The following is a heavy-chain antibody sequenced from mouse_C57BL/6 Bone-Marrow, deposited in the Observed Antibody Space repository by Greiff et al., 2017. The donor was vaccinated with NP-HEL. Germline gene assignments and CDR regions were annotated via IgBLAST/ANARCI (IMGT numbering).Heavy chain of an antibody. CDR1: GYSITSGYY. D-gene: IGHD1-1*01. J-gene: IGHJ4*01. CDR2: ISYDGSN. V-gene: IGHV3-6*01. CDR3: ARGEGLRSYAMDY. Sequence: EVQLVESGPGLVKPSQSLSLTCSVTGYSITSGYYWNWIRQFPGNKLEWMGYISYDGSNNYNPSLKNRISITRDTSKNQFFLKLNSVTTEDTATYYCARGEGLRSYAMDYWGQGTSVTVSS.